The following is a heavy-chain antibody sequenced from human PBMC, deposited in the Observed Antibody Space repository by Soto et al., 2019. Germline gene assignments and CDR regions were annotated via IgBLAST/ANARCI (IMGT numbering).Heavy chain of an antibody. CDR1: GFTFSSYE. CDR3: ARSSDIGFDP. CDR2: ISSSGSTI. Sequence: GGSLRLSCAASGFTFSSYEMNWVRQAPGKGLEWVSYISSSGSTIYYADSVKGRFTISRDNAKNSLYLEMNSLRAEDTAVYYCARSSDIGFDPWGQGSLVTVSS. V-gene: IGHV3-48*03. J-gene: IGHJ5*02. D-gene: IGHD2-15*01.